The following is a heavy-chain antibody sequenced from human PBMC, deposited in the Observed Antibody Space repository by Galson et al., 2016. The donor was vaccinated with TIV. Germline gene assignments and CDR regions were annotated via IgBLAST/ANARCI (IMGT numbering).Heavy chain of an antibody. D-gene: IGHD3-16*01. J-gene: IGHJ1*01. Sequence: LSLTCAVSGGPFGSYYWAWIRQSPGRGLEWIAEINNGGNSNYNPSLKRRATISVDPSKTQVSLQLTSVTAADTAIYYCVRERGRQQPAPRFYVDIWGPGTLVTVSS. CDR1: GGPFGSYY. CDR2: INNGGNS. V-gene: IGHV4-34*01. CDR3: VRERGRQQPAPRFYVDI.